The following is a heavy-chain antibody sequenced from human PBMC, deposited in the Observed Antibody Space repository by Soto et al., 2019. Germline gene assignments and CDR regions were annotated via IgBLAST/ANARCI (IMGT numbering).Heavy chain of an antibody. Sequence: VGSLRLSCDASGFTFSKYGMHWVRQAPGQGLEGVALIWYDGNTKYYADSVKGRFTISRDNSGNTVYLQMNSLRAGDTAVYFCAREGGVSTIYGLDVWGQGTTVTVSS. CDR3: AREGGVSTIYGLDV. D-gene: IGHD2-8*01. J-gene: IGHJ6*02. V-gene: IGHV3-33*01. CDR2: IWYDGNTK. CDR1: GFTFSKYG.